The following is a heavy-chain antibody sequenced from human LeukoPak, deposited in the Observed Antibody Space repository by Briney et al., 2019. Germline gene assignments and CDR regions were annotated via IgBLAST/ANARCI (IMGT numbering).Heavy chain of an antibody. CDR2: ISWNSGSI. J-gene: IGHJ4*02. D-gene: IGHD3-3*01. CDR3: AREGYDFWSGYFRGLDH. V-gene: IGHV3-9*01. CDR1: GFTFDDYA. Sequence: GGSLRLSCAASGFTFDDYAMHWVRQAPGKGLEWVSGISWNSGSIGYADSVKGRFTISRDNAKNSLYLQMSSLRVDDTAVYYCAREGYDFWSGYFRGLDHWGQGTLVTVSS.